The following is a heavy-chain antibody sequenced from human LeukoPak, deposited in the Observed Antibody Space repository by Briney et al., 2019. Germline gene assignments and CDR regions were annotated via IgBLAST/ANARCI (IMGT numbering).Heavy chain of an antibody. V-gene: IGHV1-69*06. Sequence: SVKVSCKASGGTFSSYAISWVRQAPGQGLEWMGGIIPIFGTANYAQKSQGRVTITADKSTSTAYMELSSLRSEDTAVYYCARVPCPGPTEICDAFDIWGQGTMVTVSS. CDR2: IIPIFGTA. CDR1: GGTFSSYA. CDR3: ARVPCPGPTEICDAFDI. D-gene: IGHD2-15*01. J-gene: IGHJ3*02.